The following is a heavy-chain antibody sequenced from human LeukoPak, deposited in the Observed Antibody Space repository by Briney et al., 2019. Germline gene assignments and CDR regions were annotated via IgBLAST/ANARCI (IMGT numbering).Heavy chain of an antibody. J-gene: IGHJ6*02. CDR2: INHSGST. D-gene: IGHD3-22*01. Sequence: KSSETLSLTCAVYGGSFSGHYWSWIRQPPGKGLEWIGEINHSGSTNYNPSLKSRVTISVDTSKNQFSLKLSSVTAADTAVYYCARGIDHSSGWDYYYGMDVWGQGTTVTVSS. CDR3: ARGIDHSSGWDYYYGMDV. V-gene: IGHV4-34*01. CDR1: GGSFSGHY.